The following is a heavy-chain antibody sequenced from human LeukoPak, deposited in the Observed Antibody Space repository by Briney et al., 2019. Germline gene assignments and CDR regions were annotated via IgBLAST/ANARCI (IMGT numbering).Heavy chain of an antibody. J-gene: IGHJ4*02. Sequence: PGGSLRLSCTRSGFTFRTYSFSWVRQAPGKGLEWVSATGSNGVTYYADSVKGRFTISRDNSKNALYLKMNGLRAEDTAVYYCGIRDTSDYYVFWGQGTLVTVSS. V-gene: IGHV3-23*01. CDR2: TGSNGVT. CDR1: GFTFRTYS. CDR3: GIRDTSDYYVF. D-gene: IGHD3-22*01.